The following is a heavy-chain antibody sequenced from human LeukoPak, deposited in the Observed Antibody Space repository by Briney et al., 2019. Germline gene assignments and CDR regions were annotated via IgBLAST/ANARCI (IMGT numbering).Heavy chain of an antibody. V-gene: IGHV1-8*01. CDR3: AREGLNIVVVPAAISYYYYMDV. CDR1: GYTFTSYD. Sequence: GASVKVSCKASGYTFTSYDINWVRQATGQGLEWTGWMNPNSGNTGYAQKFQGRVTMTRNTSISTAYMELSSLRSEETAVYYCAREGLNIVVVPAAISYYYYMDVWGKGTTVTVSS. CDR2: MNPNSGNT. J-gene: IGHJ6*03. D-gene: IGHD2-2*02.